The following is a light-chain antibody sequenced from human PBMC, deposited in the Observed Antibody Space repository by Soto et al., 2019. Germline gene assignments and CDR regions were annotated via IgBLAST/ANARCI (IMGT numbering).Light chain of an antibody. J-gene: IGLJ2*01. CDR2: SNN. V-gene: IGLV1-47*02. Sequence: QSVLTQPRSASGTPGQSVFISCSGSSSNIGGTNYAYWYQQLPGAAPKLLMHSNNLRPSGVPERISGSKSGTSASLAISGLRYEDEAVYYCASWDDRLSGVIFGGGTKVTV. CDR3: ASWDDRLSGVI. CDR1: SSNIGGTNY.